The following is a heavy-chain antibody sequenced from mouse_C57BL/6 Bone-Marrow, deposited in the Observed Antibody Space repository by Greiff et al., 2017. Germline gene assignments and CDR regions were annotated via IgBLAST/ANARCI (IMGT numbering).Heavy chain of an antibody. V-gene: IGHV5-12*01. CDR3: ARGANWAFDY. CDR1: GFTFSDYY. J-gene: IGHJ2*01. D-gene: IGHD4-1*01. Sequence: EVQVVESGGGLVQPGGSLKLSCAASGFTFSDYYMYWVRQTPEQRLEWVAYISNGGGSTYYPDTVKGRFTISRDNAKNTLYLQLSRLKSEDTAMYYCARGANWAFDYWGKGTTLTVSS. CDR2: ISNGGGST.